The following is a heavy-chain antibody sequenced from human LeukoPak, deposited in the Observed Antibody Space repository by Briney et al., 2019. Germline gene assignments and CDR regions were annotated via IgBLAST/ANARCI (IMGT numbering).Heavy chain of an antibody. V-gene: IGHV1-46*01. CDR3: ARYNWNDDLGDY. CDR1: VYTFTSYY. CDR2: INPSGGST. J-gene: IGHJ4*02. D-gene: IGHD1-20*01. Sequence: SVKLSCKASVYTFTSYYMHWARQAPGQRLEWMGIINPSGGSTSYAQKFQGRVTMTRDTSTSTVYMELSSLRSEDTAVYYCARYNWNDDLGDYWGQGTLVTVSS.